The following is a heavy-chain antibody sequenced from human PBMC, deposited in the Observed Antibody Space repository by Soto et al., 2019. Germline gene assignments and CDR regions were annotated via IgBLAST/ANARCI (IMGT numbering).Heavy chain of an antibody. D-gene: IGHD3-22*01. CDR1: GYSFTSYW. J-gene: IGHJ6*02. Sequence: GESLKISCKGSGYSFTSYWIGWVRQMPGRGLEWMGIIYPGDSDTRYSPSFHGQVTISADKSISTADLQWRSLKASDTAMYYCARVGYSSTGTTFHYHGLDVWGQGTTVTVSS. V-gene: IGHV5-51*01. CDR3: ARVGYSSTGTTFHYHGLDV. CDR2: IYPGDSDT.